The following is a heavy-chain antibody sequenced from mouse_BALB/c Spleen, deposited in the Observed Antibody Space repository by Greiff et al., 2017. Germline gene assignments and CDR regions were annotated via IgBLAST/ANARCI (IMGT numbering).Heavy chain of an antibody. CDR3: ARDYYDYDGEAMDY. V-gene: IGHV5-6-5*01. CDR1: GFTFSSYA. CDR2: ISSGGST. D-gene: IGHD2-4*01. J-gene: IGHJ4*01. Sequence: DVMLVESGGGLVKPGGSLKLSCAASGFTFSSYAMSWVRQTPEKRLEWVASISSGGSTYYPDSVKGRFTISRDNARNILYLQMSSLRSEDTAMYYCARDYYDYDGEAMDYWGQGTSVTVSS.